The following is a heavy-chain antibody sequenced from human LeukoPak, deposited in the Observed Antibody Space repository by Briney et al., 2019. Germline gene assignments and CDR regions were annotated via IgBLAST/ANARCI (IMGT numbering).Heavy chain of an antibody. CDR1: GFTLSSYA. Sequence: GGSLSLSCAASGFTLSSYAMSWVRQAPGKGLEWVSAISDSGNTYHADSVKGRFTISRDSSKNTLFLQMNRLRPEDTAVYYCAKAPVTTCRGAYCYPFDYWGQGTLVTVSS. J-gene: IGHJ4*02. CDR2: ISDSGNT. D-gene: IGHD2-21*01. CDR3: AKAPVTTCRGAYCYPFDY. V-gene: IGHV3-23*01.